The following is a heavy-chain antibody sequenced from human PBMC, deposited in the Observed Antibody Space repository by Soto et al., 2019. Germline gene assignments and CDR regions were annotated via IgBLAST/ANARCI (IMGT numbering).Heavy chain of an antibody. D-gene: IGHD3-10*01. CDR1: VFNFYA. CDR2: ISGSGSTT. Sequence: PGGSLRLSCAASVFNFYAMSWVRQAPGKGLEWVASISGSGSTTYYADSVRGRFTISRDNSKNTMYLQMNSLRAEDTAVYYCAKDRTPTVLLWFGELAYWGLGTLVTVSS. J-gene: IGHJ4*02. V-gene: IGHV3-23*01. CDR3: AKDRTPTVLLWFGELAY.